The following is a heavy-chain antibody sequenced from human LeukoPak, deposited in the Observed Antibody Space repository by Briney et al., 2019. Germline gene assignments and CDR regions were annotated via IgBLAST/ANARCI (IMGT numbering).Heavy chain of an antibody. CDR2: ISGSGGST. CDR3: AKDMYYYGSGRPQDY. V-gene: IGHV3-23*01. J-gene: IGHJ4*02. CDR1: GFTFSSYA. Sequence: GGSLRLSCAASGFTFSSYAMSWVRQAPGKGLEWVSAISGSGGSTYYADSVKGRFTISRDNSKNTLYLQMNSLRAEDTAVYYCAKDMYYYGSGRPQDYWGQGTLVTVSS. D-gene: IGHD3-10*01.